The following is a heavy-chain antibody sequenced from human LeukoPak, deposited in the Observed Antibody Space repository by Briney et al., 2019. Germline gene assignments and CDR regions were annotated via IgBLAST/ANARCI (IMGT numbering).Heavy chain of an antibody. CDR1: GYSFTSYW. CDR2: IYPGDSDT. D-gene: IGHD2-15*01. V-gene: IGHV5-51*01. CDR3: ASLRLGYCSGGSCYAQPTDAFDI. Sequence: GESLKISCKGSGYSFTSYWIGWVRQMPGKGLEWMGIIYPGDSDTRYSPSFQGQVTISADKSISTAYLQWSNLKASDTAMYYCASLRLGYCSGGSCYAQPTDAFDIWGQGTMVTVSS. J-gene: IGHJ3*02.